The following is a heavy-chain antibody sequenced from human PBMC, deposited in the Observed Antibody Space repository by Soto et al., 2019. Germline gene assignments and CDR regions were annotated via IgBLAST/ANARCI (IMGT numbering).Heavy chain of an antibody. J-gene: IGHJ6*02. V-gene: IGHV1-3*01. Sequence: ASVKVSCKASGYTFTSYAMHWVRQAPGQRLEWMGWINAGNGNTKYSQKFQGRVTITRDTSASTAYMELSSLRSEDTAVYYCARGPDSSIVAAGTNYYGMDVWGQGTTVTVS. D-gene: IGHD6-13*01. CDR2: INAGNGNT. CDR3: ARGPDSSIVAAGTNYYGMDV. CDR1: GYTFTSYA.